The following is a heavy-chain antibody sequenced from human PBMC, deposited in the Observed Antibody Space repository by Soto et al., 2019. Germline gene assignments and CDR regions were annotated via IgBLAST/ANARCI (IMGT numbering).Heavy chain of an antibody. Sequence: QVQLVQSGAEVKKPESSVKVSCKAPGGTFSTYAISWVRQAPGPGLEWMGGIIPMFGTANYAPRFQDRVTITADESTNTVYMELSSLRSEDTAVYFCASGIQLWLRRINNGYSGWGQGTLVTVSS. J-gene: IGHJ4*02. CDR2: IIPMFGTA. D-gene: IGHD5-18*01. CDR3: ASGIQLWLRRINNGYSG. CDR1: GGTFSTYA. V-gene: IGHV1-69*12.